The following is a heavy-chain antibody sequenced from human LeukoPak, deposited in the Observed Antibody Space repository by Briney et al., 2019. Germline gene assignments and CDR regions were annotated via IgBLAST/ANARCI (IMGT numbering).Heavy chain of an antibody. CDR2: IYHNGST. CDR3: ARTIVSFGYFDY. Sequence: SETLSLTCAVSGGSISSGGYSWSWIRQPPGKGLEWIGYIYHNGSTYYNPSLKSRVTISVDRSKNQFSLKLSSVTAADTAVYYCARTIVSFGYFDYWGQGTLVTVSS. V-gene: IGHV4-30-2*01. J-gene: IGHJ4*02. CDR1: GGSISSGGYS. D-gene: IGHD5-24*01.